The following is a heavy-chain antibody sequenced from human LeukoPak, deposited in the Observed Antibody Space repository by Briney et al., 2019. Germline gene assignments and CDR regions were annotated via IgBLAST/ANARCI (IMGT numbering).Heavy chain of an antibody. CDR1: GGSFSGYY. D-gene: IGHD3-22*01. CDR2: INHSGST. CDR3: ARGSIDSSGYYYYFDY. Sequence: SETLSLTCAVYGGSFSGYYWSWIRQPPGKGLEWIGEINHSGSTNYNPSLKSRVTISVDTSKNQFSLKLSSVTAADTAVYYCARGSIDSSGYYYYFDYWDQGTLVTVSS. V-gene: IGHV4-34*01. J-gene: IGHJ4*02.